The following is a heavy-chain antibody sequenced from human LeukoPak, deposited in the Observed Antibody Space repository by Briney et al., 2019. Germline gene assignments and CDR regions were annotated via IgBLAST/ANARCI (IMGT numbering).Heavy chain of an antibody. D-gene: IGHD6-13*01. J-gene: IGHJ3*02. Sequence: SVKVSCKASGGTFSNYAISWVRQAPGQGLEWMGGIIPIFGTANYAQKFQARVTITTDESTSTVYMEVSSVRFEDTAVYYCAKDRASSSWSRDAFDIWGQGTVVTVSS. CDR1: GGTFSNYA. CDR3: AKDRASSSWSRDAFDI. CDR2: IIPIFGTA. V-gene: IGHV1-69*05.